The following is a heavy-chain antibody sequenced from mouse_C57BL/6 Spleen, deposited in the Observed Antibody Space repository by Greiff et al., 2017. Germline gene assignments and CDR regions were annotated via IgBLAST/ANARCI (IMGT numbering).Heavy chain of an antibody. D-gene: IGHD1-1*01. V-gene: IGHV1-50*01. CDR2: IDPSDSYT. CDR3: ARSGGITTVVGEAMDY. Sequence: QVQLQQPGAELVKPGASVKLSCKASGYTFTSYWMQWVKQRPGQGLEWIGAIDPSDSYTNYNQKFKGKATLTVDTYSSTAYMQLSSLTSEDSAVYYCARSGGITTVVGEAMDYWGQGTSVTVSA. J-gene: IGHJ4*01. CDR1: GYTFTSYW.